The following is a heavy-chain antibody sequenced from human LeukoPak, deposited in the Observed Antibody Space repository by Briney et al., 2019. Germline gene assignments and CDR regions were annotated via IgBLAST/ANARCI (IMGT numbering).Heavy chain of an antibody. Sequence: KPSETLSLTCTVSGGSISCSSYYWGWVRQPPGKGLEWIGSIYYSGSTYYNPSLKSRVTISVDTSKNQFSLKLSSVTAADTAVYYCAREDDWGSLDYWGQGTLVTVSS. V-gene: IGHV4-39*07. J-gene: IGHJ4*02. D-gene: IGHD7-27*01. CDR3: AREDDWGSLDY. CDR2: IYYSGST. CDR1: GGSISCSSYY.